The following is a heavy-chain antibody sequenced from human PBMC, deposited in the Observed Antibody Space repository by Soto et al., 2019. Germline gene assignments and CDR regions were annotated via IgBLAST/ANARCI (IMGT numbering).Heavy chain of an antibody. D-gene: IGHD6-19*01. CDR3: ARDLDSSGWSAFGY. CDR2: ISYDGTNK. Sequence: QVQLVESGGGVVQPGRSLRLSCAASEFTFSSYAMHWVRQAPGKGLECVAAISYDGTNKYYADSVKGRFTISRDNSKNTLYLQMNSLRAEDTAVYYCARDLDSSGWSAFGYWGQGTLVTVSS. CDR1: EFTFSSYA. J-gene: IGHJ4*02. V-gene: IGHV3-30-3*01.